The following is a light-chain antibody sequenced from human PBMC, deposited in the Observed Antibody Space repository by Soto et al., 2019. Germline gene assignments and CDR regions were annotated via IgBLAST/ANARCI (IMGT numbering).Light chain of an antibody. V-gene: IGKV1-27*01. J-gene: IGKJ5*01. CDR3: QNYDSDPIT. CDR1: QGINNY. Sequence: IQVAQAPSSLSSPGGSEVSITCRASQGINNYLAWYQQKPGKVPKVLIYAASTLQPGVPSRFSGSGSGTDFTLTINSLQPDDIATYYCQNYDSDPITCGQGTRLEIK. CDR2: AAS.